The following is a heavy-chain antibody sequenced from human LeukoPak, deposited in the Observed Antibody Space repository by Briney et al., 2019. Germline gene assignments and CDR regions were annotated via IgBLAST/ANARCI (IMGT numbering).Heavy chain of an antibody. CDR2: IYYSGST. J-gene: IGHJ3*02. CDR1: GGSISSSSYY. D-gene: IGHD1-1*01. V-gene: IGHV4-39*01. CDR3: ARHIGRSGSRAGAFDI. Sequence: SETLSLTCTVSGGSISSSSYYWGWIRQPPGKGLEWIGSIYYSGSTYYNPSLKSRVTISVDTSKNQFSLKLSSVTAADTAVYYCARHIGRSGSRAGAFDIWGQGTMVTVSS.